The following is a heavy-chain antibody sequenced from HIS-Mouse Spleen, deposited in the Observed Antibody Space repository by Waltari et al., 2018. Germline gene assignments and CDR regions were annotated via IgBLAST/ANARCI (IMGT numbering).Heavy chain of an antibody. D-gene: IGHD4-17*01. CDR1: GFTFSSYW. CDR3: ARGETTVTADYYYYGMDV. Sequence: AASGFTFSSYWMPWVRQAPGKWLVWVSSINSEGSSTSYAGSVKGRFTISRDNAKNTLYLQMNSLRAEDTAVYYCARGETTVTADYYYYGMDVWGQGTTVTVSS. CDR2: INSEGSST. V-gene: IGHV3-74*01. J-gene: IGHJ6*02.